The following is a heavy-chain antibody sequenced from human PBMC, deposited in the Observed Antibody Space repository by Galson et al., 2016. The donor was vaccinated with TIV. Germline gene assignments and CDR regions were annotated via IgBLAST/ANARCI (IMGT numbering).Heavy chain of an antibody. CDR1: GYSFSTYG. CDR2: ISAYNGHT. V-gene: IGHV1-18*01. CDR3: GRSRSGGAAPTNF. J-gene: IGHJ4*02. Sequence: SVKVSCKATGYSFSTYGISWVRQAPGQGLEWMGWISAYNGHTNYAEKVQGRVTLTTDTSTSTAYMELKSLTSEDTAVYYCGRSRSGGAAPTNFWGQGTLVTVSS. D-gene: IGHD3-16*01.